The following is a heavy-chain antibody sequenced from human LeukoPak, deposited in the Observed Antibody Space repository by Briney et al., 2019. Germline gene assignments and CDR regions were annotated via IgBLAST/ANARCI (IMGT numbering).Heavy chain of an antibody. CDR1: GGSFSGYY. V-gene: IGHV4-34*01. CDR2: INHSGST. Sequence: NPSETLSLTCAVYGGSFSGYYWSWIRQPPGKGLERIGEINHSGSTNYNPSLKSRVTISVDTSKNQFSLKLSSVTAADTAVYYCARGTLQYYYGSGSYYKPPHAEYFQHWGQGTLVPVPS. J-gene: IGHJ1*01. CDR3: ARGTLQYYYGSGSYYKPPHAEYFQH. D-gene: IGHD3-10*01.